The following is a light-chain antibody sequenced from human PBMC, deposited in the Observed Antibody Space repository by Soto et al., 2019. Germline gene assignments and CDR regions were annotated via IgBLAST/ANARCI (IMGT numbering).Light chain of an antibody. J-gene: IGKJ1*01. Sequence: EIVLTQSPGTLSLSPGERATLSCRASQRVSSSYLAWYQQKLGQAPRLLIYGASSRATGIPDRFSGSGSGTDFALTISRLEPEDFAVYYCQQYDSSPQSFGQGTKVEIK. CDR3: QQYDSSPQS. V-gene: IGKV3-20*01. CDR1: QRVSSSY. CDR2: GAS.